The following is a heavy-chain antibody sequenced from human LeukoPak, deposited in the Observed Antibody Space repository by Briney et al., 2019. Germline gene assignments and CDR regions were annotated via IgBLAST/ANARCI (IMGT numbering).Heavy chain of an antibody. CDR2: IYHSGST. CDR3: ARGRVVVITYDY. J-gene: IGHJ4*02. V-gene: IGHV4-30-2*01. CDR1: GGSISSGGYS. D-gene: IGHD3-22*01. Sequence: PSETLSLTCAVSGGSISSGGYSWSWIRQPPGKGLEWIGYIYHSGSTYYNPSLKSRVTISVDRSKNQFSLKLSSVTAADTAVYYCARGRVVVITYDYWGQGTLVTVSS.